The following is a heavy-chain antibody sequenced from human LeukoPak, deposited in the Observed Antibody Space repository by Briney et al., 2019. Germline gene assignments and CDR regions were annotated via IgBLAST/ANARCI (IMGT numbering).Heavy chain of an antibody. V-gene: IGHV3-23*01. CDR3: AKAMSRGATGQHGMDA. J-gene: IGHJ6*02. CDR2: ISGSGSGGVT. Sequence: GGSLRLSCAASGFPFSTYAMRWVRQSPGKALEWVSGISGSGSGGVTYYADSVKGRFTTTRDKSKNTLYLQMNSLRAEDTAVYYCAKAMSRGATGQHGMDAWGQGTTVTVSS. D-gene: IGHD3-10*01. CDR1: GFPFSTYA.